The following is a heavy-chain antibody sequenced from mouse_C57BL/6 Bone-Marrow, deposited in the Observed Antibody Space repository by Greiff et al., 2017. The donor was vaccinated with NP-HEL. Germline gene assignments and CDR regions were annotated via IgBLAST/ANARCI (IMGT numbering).Heavy chain of an antibody. CDR1: GFNIKDDY. Sequence: EVKLMESGAELVRPGASVKLSCTASGFNIKDDYMHWVKQRPEQGLEWIGWIDPENGDTEYASKFQGKATITADTSSNTAYLQLSSLTSEDTAVYYCTFNYYGSSRGYFDVWGTGTTVTVSS. D-gene: IGHD1-1*01. V-gene: IGHV14-4*01. CDR3: TFNYYGSSRGYFDV. CDR2: IDPENGDT. J-gene: IGHJ1*03.